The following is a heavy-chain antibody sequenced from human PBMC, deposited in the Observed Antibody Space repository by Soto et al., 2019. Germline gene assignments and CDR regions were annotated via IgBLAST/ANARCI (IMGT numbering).Heavy chain of an antibody. Sequence: QLQLQESGPGLVKPSETLSLTCTVSGGSISSSSYYWGWIRQPPGKGLEWIGSIYYSGSTYYNPSLKSRVTRAVYTSKNHGSRKLSSVTAADTAVYDCARHCSGDSCYFSNWGQGTLVTVSS. J-gene: IGHJ4*02. CDR1: GGSISSSSYY. CDR2: IYYSGST. CDR3: ARHCSGDSCYFSN. D-gene: IGHD2-15*01. V-gene: IGHV4-39*01.